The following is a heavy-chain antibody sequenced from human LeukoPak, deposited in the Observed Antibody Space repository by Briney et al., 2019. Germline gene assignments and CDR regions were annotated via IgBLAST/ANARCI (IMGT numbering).Heavy chain of an antibody. Sequence: SETLSLTCTVSGGSISSYYWSWIRQPPGKGLEWIGYIYYSGSTNYNPSLKSRVTISVDTSKNQFSLKLSSATAADTAVYYCARGGRSSGWYIDYWGQGTLVTVSS. CDR3: ARGGRSSGWYIDY. CDR1: GGSISSYY. V-gene: IGHV4-59*12. D-gene: IGHD6-19*01. CDR2: IYYSGST. J-gene: IGHJ4*02.